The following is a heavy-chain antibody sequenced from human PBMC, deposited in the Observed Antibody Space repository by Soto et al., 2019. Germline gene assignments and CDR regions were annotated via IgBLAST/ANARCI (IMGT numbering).Heavy chain of an antibody. V-gene: IGHV1-18*01. CDR3: ARVRNPGSFPEYFQH. Sequence: QVQLVQSGAEVKKPGASVKVSCKASGYTFTSYGISWVRQAPGQGLEWMGWISAYNGNTNYAQKLQGRVTMTTDTSTSTAYMELRSLISDDTAVYYCARVRNPGSFPEYFQHWGQGTLVTVSS. CDR2: ISAYNGNT. D-gene: IGHD6-13*01. CDR1: GYTFTSYG. J-gene: IGHJ1*01.